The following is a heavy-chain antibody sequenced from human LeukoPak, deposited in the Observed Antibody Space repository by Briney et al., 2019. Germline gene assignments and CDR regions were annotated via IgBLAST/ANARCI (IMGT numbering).Heavy chain of an antibody. CDR2: IYYGGNT. J-gene: IGHJ4*02. Sequence: SETLSLTCTVSGGSISSGGYYWSWIRQHPGKGLEWIGYIYYGGNTYYNPSLKSRVTISVDTSKNQFSLKLSSVTAADTAVYYCARHPYYDYVWGSYPHGRFDYWGQGTLVTVSS. CDR1: GGSISSGGYY. CDR3: ARHPYYDYVWGSYPHGRFDY. V-gene: IGHV4-31*03. D-gene: IGHD3-16*01.